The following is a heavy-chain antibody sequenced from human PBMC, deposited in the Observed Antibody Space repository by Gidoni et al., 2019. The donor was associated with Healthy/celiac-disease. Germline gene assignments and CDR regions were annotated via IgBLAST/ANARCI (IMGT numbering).Heavy chain of an antibody. V-gene: IGHV1-18*01. CDR1: GYTFTSYG. Sequence: QVQMVQSGAEVKKPGASVKVSCEDAGYTFTSYGISWVRQAPGQGLEWMGWISAYIGTTNYAQRLRGRVTMTTDTSTSTAYIELRSLRSDDTAVYYCATTIFGVDYYFDYWGQGTLVTVSS. CDR2: ISAYIGTT. J-gene: IGHJ4*02. CDR3: ATTIFGVDYYFDY. D-gene: IGHD3-3*01.